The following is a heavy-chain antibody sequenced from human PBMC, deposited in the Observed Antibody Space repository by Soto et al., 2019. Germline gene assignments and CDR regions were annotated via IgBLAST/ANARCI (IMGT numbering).Heavy chain of an antibody. V-gene: IGHV6-1*01. D-gene: IGHD6-19*01. J-gene: IGHJ6*04. Sequence: SQTLSLTCAISGGSVSSNSAAWNWIRQSPSRGLEWLGRTYYRSKWYNDYAVSVKSRITINPDTSKNQFSLQLNSVTPEDTAVDYCARDQYLQGLVRSHYYYGMDFWGKGTTVTVAS. CDR3: ARDQYLQGLVRSHYYYGMDF. CDR1: GGSVSSNSAA. CDR2: TYYRSKWYN.